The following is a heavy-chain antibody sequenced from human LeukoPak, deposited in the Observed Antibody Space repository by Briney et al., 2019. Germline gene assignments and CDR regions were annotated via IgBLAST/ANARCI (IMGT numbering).Heavy chain of an antibody. V-gene: IGHV3-23*01. D-gene: IGHD2-15*01. Sequence: PGGSLRLSCAASGFTFSSYAIAWVRQAPGKGLEWVSIISGSGGNTYYADSVKGRFTISRDNSKNTLYLQINSLRAEGTAVYYCAKDRGYCSGGSCYGYYYFDYWGQGTLVTVSS. CDR3: AKDRGYCSGGSCYGYYYFDY. CDR1: GFTFSSYA. J-gene: IGHJ4*02. CDR2: ISGSGGNT.